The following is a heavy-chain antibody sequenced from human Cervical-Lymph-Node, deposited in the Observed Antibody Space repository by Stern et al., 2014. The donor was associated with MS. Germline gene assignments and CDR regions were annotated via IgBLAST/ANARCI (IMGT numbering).Heavy chain of an antibody. J-gene: IGHJ4*02. CDR2: IYPVDSDP. D-gene: IGHD2-21*02. CDR1: GYSFSGLW. Sequence: MQLVQSGAEVKQPGESLKISCKGSGYSFSGLWIGWVRQMPGKGLEWMGIIYPVDSDPRYSRPSRAPVPTSAKKSISTAYLQWSSLKASDSAMYYCATSRGDDWFGLQYWGQGTLVTVSS. CDR3: ATSRGDDWFGLQY. V-gene: IGHV5-51*01.